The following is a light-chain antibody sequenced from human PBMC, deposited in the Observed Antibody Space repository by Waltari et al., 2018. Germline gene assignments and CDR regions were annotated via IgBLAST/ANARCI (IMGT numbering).Light chain of an antibody. Sequence: EIVLTQSPGTLSLSPGERATLSCRASQSVSSNYLAWYQQKPGQAPRLLVYGSSSRATVIPDGLTGSGSGPDFTLAISRLEPEDVAVYYCQQYGSSPRTFGQGTKVEIK. CDR2: GSS. CDR1: QSVSSNY. V-gene: IGKV3-20*01. CDR3: QQYGSSPRT. J-gene: IGKJ1*01.